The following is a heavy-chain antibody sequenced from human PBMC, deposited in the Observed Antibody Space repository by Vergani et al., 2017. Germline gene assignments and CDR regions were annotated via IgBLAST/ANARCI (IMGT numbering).Heavy chain of an antibody. J-gene: IGHJ5*02. D-gene: IGHD4/OR15-4a*01. V-gene: IGHV4-59*12. CDR1: GGSINNYY. CDR3: ARAYGANSGSRFDL. CDR2: VHVSGST. Sequence: QMQLQESGPGLVKSSETLSLSCFVCGGSINNYYWNWIRHSPGKGLEWIAYVHVSGSTNYSPSLKNRVTTSIDTSKSQFFLTLTSVTAADTAVYYCARAYGANSGSRFDLWSQGTLVTFSS.